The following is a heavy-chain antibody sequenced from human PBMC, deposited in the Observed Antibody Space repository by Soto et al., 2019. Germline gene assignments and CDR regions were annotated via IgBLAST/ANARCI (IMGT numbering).Heavy chain of an antibody. CDR3: ARHMSGGVAAAGALVYDY. J-gene: IGHJ4*02. CDR2: IYYSGST. V-gene: IGHV4-39*01. CDR1: GGSISSSSYY. D-gene: IGHD6-13*01. Sequence: SETLSLTCTVSGGSISSSSYYWGWIRQPPGKGREWIGSIYYSGSTYYNPSLKSRVTISVDTSKNQFSLKLSSVTAADTAVYYCARHMSGGVAAAGALVYDYWGKGTLVTVSS.